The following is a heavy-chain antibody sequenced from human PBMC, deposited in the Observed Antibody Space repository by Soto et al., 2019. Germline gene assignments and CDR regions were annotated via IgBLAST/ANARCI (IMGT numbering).Heavy chain of an antibody. V-gene: IGHV3-30*18. J-gene: IGHJ3*02. Sequence: PGGSLRLSCAASGFTFSSYGMHWVRQAPGKGLEWVAVISYDGSNKYYADSVKGRFTISRDNSKNTLYLQMNSLGAEDTAVYYCAKDGVAFAAYDAFDIWGQGTMVTVSS. CDR1: GFTFSSYG. CDR3: AKDGVAFAAYDAFDI. D-gene: IGHD2-15*01. CDR2: ISYDGSNK.